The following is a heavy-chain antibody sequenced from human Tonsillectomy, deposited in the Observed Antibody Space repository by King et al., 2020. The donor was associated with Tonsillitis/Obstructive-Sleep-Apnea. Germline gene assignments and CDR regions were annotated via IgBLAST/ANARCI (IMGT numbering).Heavy chain of an antibody. D-gene: IGHD1-1*01. CDR2: INPFDSNT. Sequence: VQLVQSGAEVKKPGESLKISCKGSGYTFITYWIGWVRQMPGKGLEWMGIINPFDSNTRYSPSFQGQVTISVDKSISTAYLQGSSLKAPDTAMYYCARHVRKEGTTVRHLEYWGQGTLVTVSS. CDR1: GYTFITYW. CDR3: ARHVRKEGTTVRHLEY. J-gene: IGHJ4*02. V-gene: IGHV5-51*01.